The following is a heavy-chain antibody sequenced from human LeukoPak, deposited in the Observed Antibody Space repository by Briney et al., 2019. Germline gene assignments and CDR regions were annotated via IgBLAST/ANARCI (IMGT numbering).Heavy chain of an antibody. Sequence: PGGSLRLSCAASGFTFSSYGMHWVRQAPGKGLEWVAVISYDGSNKYYADSVKGRFTISRDNSKNTLYLQMHSLRAEDTAVYYCAKDTGASDWGQGTLVTVSS. D-gene: IGHD1-26*01. CDR3: AKDTGASD. CDR2: ISYDGSNK. J-gene: IGHJ4*02. CDR1: GFTFSSYG. V-gene: IGHV3-30*18.